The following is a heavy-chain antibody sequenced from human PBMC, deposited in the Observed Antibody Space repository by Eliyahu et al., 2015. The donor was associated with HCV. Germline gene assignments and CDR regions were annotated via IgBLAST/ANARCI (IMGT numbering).Heavy chain of an antibody. V-gene: IGHV3-33*01. CDR2: IWYDGSNK. CDR3: ARETGAARYYYYGMDV. D-gene: IGHD6-13*01. J-gene: IGHJ6*02. Sequence: QVQLVESGGGVVQPGRSLRLSCXASGFTFSSYGMHWVRQAPGKGLEWVAVIWYDGSNKYYADSVKGRFTISRDNSKNTLYLQMNSLRAEDTAVYYCARETGAARYYYYGMDVWGQGTTVTVSS. CDR1: GFTFSSYG.